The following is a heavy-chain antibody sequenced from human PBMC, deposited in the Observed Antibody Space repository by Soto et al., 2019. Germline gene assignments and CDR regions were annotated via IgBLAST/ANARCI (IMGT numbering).Heavy chain of an antibody. J-gene: IGHJ6*02. V-gene: IGHV1-8*01. D-gene: IGHD1-1*01. CDR2: MNPHSGNT. CDR3: ARELTTRGMDV. Sequence: QVQLVQSGAEVKKPGASVKVSCKASGYTFTSYDINWVRQATGQGLEWMGWMNPHSGNTGYAQKFQGSVTTTRNTSITTAYMELSSLRSEDTAVYYCARELTTRGMDVCGQGTTVTVSS. CDR1: GYTFTSYD.